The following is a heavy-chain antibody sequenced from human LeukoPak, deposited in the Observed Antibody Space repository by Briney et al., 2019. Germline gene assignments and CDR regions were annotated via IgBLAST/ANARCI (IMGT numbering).Heavy chain of an antibody. J-gene: IGHJ2*01. Sequence: PGGSLRLSCAASGFTFSSYSMNWVRQAPGKGLEWVSSISSSSSYIYYADSVKGRFTISRDNAKNSLYLQMNSLRAEDTAVYYCARGTRGYSSSGYFDLWGRGTLVTVSS. CDR2: ISSSSSYI. CDR1: GFTFSSYS. D-gene: IGHD6-6*01. V-gene: IGHV3-21*01. CDR3: ARGTRGYSSSGYFDL.